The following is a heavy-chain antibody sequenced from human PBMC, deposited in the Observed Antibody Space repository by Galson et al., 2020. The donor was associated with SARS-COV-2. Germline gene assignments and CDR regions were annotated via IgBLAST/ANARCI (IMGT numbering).Heavy chain of an antibody. J-gene: IGHJ5*02. CDR2: ISSSSSYI. CDR3: ARDSGSSWYNWFDP. CDR1: GFTFSSYS. V-gene: IGHV3-21*01. Sequence: GESLKISCAASGFTFSSYSMNWVRQAPGKGLEWGSSISSSSSYIYYADSVKGRVTISRDNAKNSLYLQMNSLRAEDTAVYYCARDSGSSWYNWFDPWGQGTLVTVS. D-gene: IGHD6-13*01.